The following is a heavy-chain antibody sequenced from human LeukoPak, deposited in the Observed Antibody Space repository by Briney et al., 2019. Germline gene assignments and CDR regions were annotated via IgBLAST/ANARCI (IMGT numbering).Heavy chain of an antibody. V-gene: IGHV4-59*01. CDR3: AREAHSRHGGYGHYFDY. Sequence: PSETLSLTCTVSGGSISSYYWSWIRQPPGKGLEWIGYIYYSGSTYYNPSLKSRVTISVHTSKNQFSLKLSSVTAADTAVYYCAREAHSRHGGYGHYFDYWGQGSLVTVSS. D-gene: IGHD5-12*01. J-gene: IGHJ4*02. CDR2: IYYSGST. CDR1: GGSISSYY.